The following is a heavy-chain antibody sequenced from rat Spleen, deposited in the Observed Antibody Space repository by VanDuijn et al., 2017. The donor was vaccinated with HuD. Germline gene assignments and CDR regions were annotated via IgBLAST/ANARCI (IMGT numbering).Heavy chain of an antibody. CDR2: INYSGST. V-gene: IGHV3-1*01. CDR1: GFSITTHY. CDR3: ARSPNYGGYSGGYYFDY. J-gene: IGHJ3*01. D-gene: IGHD1-11*01. Sequence: EVQLQESGPGLVKSSQSLSLTCSVTGFSITTHYWDWIRKFPGNKMEWMGYINYSGSTTYNPSLKSRMSITRDTSKNQFFLQLNSVTTEDTATYYCARSPNYGGYSGGYYFDYWGQGTLVTVSS.